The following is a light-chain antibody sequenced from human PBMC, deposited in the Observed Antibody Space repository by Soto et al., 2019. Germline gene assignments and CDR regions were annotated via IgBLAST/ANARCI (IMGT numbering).Light chain of an antibody. CDR2: NAI. Sequence: EIVLTQSPGTLSLSPGERATLSCRASQSVTNRYLAWYQQKPGQAPRLLIYNAITRATGLPDRFSGSGSGTDFTLTISRLEPEDFAVYYCQQFSSYPLTFGGGTKVDI. J-gene: IGKJ4*01. V-gene: IGKV3-20*01. CDR3: QQFSSYPLT. CDR1: QSVTNRY.